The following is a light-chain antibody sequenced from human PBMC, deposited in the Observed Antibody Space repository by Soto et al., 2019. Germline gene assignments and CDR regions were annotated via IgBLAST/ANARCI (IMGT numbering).Light chain of an antibody. J-gene: IGKJ4*01. CDR3: QQYGSSPLT. CDR2: GAS. CDR1: QSVSSSY. V-gene: IGKV3-20*01. Sequence: EIVLTQSPGTLSLSPGERATLSCRASQSVSSSYLAWYQQKPGQAPRLLIYGASSRATGIPYRFSGSGSGTEFTLTISRLEPEDFAVYYCQQYGSSPLTFGGGTKVEIK.